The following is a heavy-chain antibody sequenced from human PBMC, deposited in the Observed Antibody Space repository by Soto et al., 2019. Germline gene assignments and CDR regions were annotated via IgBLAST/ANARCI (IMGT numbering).Heavy chain of an antibody. CDR2: INAGNGNT. CDR3: ARDWAVVVDYYMDV. D-gene: IGHD2-15*01. CDR1: GYTFTSYA. J-gene: IGHJ6*03. Sequence: ASVKVSCKASGYTFTSYAMHWVRQAPGQRLEWMGWINAGNGNTKYSQKFQGRVTITRDTSASTAYMELSSLRSEDTAVYYCARDWAVVVDYYMDVWGKGTTVTVSS. V-gene: IGHV1-3*01.